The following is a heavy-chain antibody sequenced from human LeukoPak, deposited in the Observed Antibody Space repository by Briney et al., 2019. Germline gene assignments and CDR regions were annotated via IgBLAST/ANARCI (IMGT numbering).Heavy chain of an antibody. CDR2: INHSGST. CDR3: ARLKETPTTFHYFASYRDV. V-gene: IGHV4-34*01. D-gene: IGHD5-24*01. J-gene: IGHJ6*03. CDR1: GGSFSGYY. Sequence: SETLSLTCAVYGGSFSGYYWSWIRQPPGKGLEWIGEINHSGSTNYNPSLKSRVTMSIDTSKNQFSLRLSSRTSADTAVYYCARLKETPTTFHYFASYRDVWDKGTTVTVSS.